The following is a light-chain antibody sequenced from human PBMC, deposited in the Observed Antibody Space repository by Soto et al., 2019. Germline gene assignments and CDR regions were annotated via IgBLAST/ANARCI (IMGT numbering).Light chain of an antibody. CDR1: SSDVGGYNY. CDR2: EVS. V-gene: IGLV2-8*01. Sequence: QSAPTQPPSASGSPGQSATISCTGTSSDVGGYNYVSWYQQYPGKAPKLMIYEVSKRPSGVPDRFSGSKSGNTASLTVSGLQAEDEADYYCISYAGSSTWVFGGGTKLTVL. J-gene: IGLJ2*01. CDR3: ISYAGSSTWV.